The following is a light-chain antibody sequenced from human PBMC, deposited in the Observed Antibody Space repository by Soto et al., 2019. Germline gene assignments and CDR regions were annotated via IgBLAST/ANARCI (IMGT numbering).Light chain of an antibody. CDR1: QSVSSTY. CDR2: GAS. CDR3: QHYGSSRWT. V-gene: IGKV3-20*01. J-gene: IGKJ1*01. Sequence: EIVLTQSPGTLSLSPGGRATLSCRASQSVSSTYLAWYQQKPGQAPRLLIYGASSRATGIPDRFSGSGSGTDFTLTISRLEPEDFAVYYCQHYGSSRWTFGQGTRVDI.